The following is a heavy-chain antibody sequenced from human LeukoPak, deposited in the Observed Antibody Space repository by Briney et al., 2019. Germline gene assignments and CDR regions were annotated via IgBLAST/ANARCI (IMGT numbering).Heavy chain of an antibody. J-gene: IGHJ4*02. Sequence: PSETLSLTCTVSGGSISSYYWSWIRQPAGKGLEWIGRIYTSGSTNYNPSLQSRVTISVDTSKNQFSLNLTSVTAADTAVYYCARYGSGTYPRFDYWGQGILVTVSS. V-gene: IGHV4-4*07. CDR2: IYTSGST. D-gene: IGHD3-10*01. CDR1: GGSISSYY. CDR3: ARYGSGTYPRFDY.